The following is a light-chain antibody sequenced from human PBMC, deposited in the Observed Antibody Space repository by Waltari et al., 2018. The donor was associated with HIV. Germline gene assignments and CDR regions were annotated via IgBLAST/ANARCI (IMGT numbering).Light chain of an antibody. CDR1: GNVVPTYQL. CDR2: DVD. Sequence: QSALTQPASVSGSPGQSIPIPCPGIGNVVPTYQLVSWYQQQPDKAPPLIIYDVDTRPSGVSYRFSGSKSGNTASLTISGLQAEDEAYYYCSSYRNNYVLVFGGGTKLTVL. CDR3: SSYRNNYVLV. V-gene: IGLV2-14*02. J-gene: IGLJ3*02.